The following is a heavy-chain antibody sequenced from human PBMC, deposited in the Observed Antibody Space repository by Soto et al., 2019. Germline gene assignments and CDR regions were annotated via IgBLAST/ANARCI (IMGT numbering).Heavy chain of an antibody. CDR3: AKVGVGAGYCSSTSCYGGYWYFDL. CDR2: ISGSGGST. V-gene: IGHV3-23*01. D-gene: IGHD2-2*01. CDR1: GFTFSSYA. J-gene: IGHJ2*01. Sequence: EVQLLESGGGLVQPGGSLRLSCAASGFTFSSYAMSWVRQAPGKGLEWVSAISGSGGSTYYADSVKGRFTISRDNSKNTLYLQMTSLRAEDTAVYYCAKVGVGAGYCSSTSCYGGYWYFDLWGRGTLVTVSS.